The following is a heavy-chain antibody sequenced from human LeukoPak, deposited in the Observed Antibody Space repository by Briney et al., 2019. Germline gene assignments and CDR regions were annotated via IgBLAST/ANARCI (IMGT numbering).Heavy chain of an antibody. CDR2: ISSSGSTI. CDR3: AKSLYYYDSSGYKGAFDI. V-gene: IGHV3-48*03. CDR1: GFTFSSYE. J-gene: IGHJ3*02. Sequence: GGSLRPSCAASGFTFSSYEMNWVRQAPGKGLEWVSYISSSGSTIYYADSVKGRFTISRDNAKNSLYLQMNSLRAEDTAVYYCAKSLYYYDSSGYKGAFDIWGQGTMATVSS. D-gene: IGHD3-22*01.